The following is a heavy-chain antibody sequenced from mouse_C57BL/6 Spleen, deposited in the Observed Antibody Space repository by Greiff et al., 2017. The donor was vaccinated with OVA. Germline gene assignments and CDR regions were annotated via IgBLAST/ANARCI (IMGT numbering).Heavy chain of an antibody. V-gene: IGHV14-1*01. J-gene: IGHJ1*03. CDR2: IDPEDGDT. D-gene: IGHD1-1*01. Sequence: EVQLQQSGAELVRPGASVKLSCTASGFNIKDYYMHWVKQRPEQGLEWIGRIDPEDGDTEYAPKFQGKATMTADTSSNTAYLQLSSLTSEDTAVYYCTTNCGSSYWYFEGWGTGTTVTVSS. CDR1: GFNIKDYY. CDR3: TTNCGSSYWYFEG.